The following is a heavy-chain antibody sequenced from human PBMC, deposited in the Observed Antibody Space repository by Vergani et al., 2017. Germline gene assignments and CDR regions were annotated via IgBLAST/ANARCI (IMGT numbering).Heavy chain of an antibody. V-gene: IGHV3-30*02. CDR1: GVTLSNYD. CDR3: AKHFRGWGIDY. J-gene: IGHJ4*02. Sequence: QVQLVESGGGVVQRGGSLRLSCATSGVTLSNYDMQWIRQGPGKGLEFVAFIQFDGSNQYYADSVKGRFTLSRDFSKNTLYLQMNSLRTDDTATYYCAKHFRGWGIDYWGQGTQFIVSS. D-gene: IGHD3-16*01. CDR2: IQFDGSNQ.